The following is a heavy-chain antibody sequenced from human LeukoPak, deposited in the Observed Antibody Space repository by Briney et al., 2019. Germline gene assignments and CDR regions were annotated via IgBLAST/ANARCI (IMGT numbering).Heavy chain of an antibody. CDR1: GFTFSYFW. CDR3: ARDRRLWWELRGSFDY. Sequence: GGSLRLSCAASGFTFSYFWMSWVRQAPGKGLEWVANIKLDGSEKNYVDSVKGRFTISRDNAKNSLYLQMNSLRADDTAVYYCARDRRLWWELRGSFDYWGQGALVTVSS. CDR2: IKLDGSEK. J-gene: IGHJ4*02. V-gene: IGHV3-7*01. D-gene: IGHD1-26*01.